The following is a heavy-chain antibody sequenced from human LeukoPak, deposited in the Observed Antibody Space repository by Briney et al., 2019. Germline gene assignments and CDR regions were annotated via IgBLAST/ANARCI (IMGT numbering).Heavy chain of an antibody. V-gene: IGHV3-30*18. CDR1: GFTFSSYG. CDR2: ISYDGSNK. J-gene: IGHJ4*02. D-gene: IGHD4-11*01. CDR3: ANFYSSCGY. Sequence: PGRSLRLSCAASGFTFSSYGMHWVRQAPGKGLEWVAVISYDGSNKYYADSVKGRFTISRDNSKNTLYLQMNSLRAEDTAVYYCANFYSSCGYWGQGTLVTVSS.